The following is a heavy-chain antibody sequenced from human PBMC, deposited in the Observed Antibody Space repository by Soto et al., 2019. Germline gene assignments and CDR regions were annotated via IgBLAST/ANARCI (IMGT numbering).Heavy chain of an antibody. Sequence: PSETLSLTCALYGWSFSGYYWGWIRQPPGKGLEWIGEINHSGSTNYNPSLKSRVTISVDTSKNQFSLKLSSVTAADTAVYYCARGSNGDSLFDYWGQGTLVTVSS. J-gene: IGHJ4*02. V-gene: IGHV4-34*01. D-gene: IGHD4-17*01. CDR3: ARGSNGDSLFDY. CDR2: INHSGST. CDR1: GWSFSGYY.